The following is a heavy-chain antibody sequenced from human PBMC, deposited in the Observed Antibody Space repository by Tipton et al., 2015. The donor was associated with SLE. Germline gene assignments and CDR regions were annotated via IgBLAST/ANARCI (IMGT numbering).Heavy chain of an antibody. CDR3: ARHVRVKKWPGAFDI. Sequence: TLSLTCTVSGGSISSYYWSWIRQPPGKGLEWIGYIYTSGSTNYNPSLKSRATISVDTSKNQLSLKLISVPAADTAVYYCARHVRVKKWPGAFDIWGQGTMVTVSS. CDR2: IYTSGST. CDR1: GGSISSYY. V-gene: IGHV4-4*09. J-gene: IGHJ3*02. D-gene: IGHD3-10*02.